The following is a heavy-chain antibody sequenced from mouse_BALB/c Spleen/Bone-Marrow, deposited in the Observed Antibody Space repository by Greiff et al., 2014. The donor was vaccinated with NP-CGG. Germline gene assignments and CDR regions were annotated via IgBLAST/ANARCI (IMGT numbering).Heavy chain of an antibody. V-gene: IGHV14-3*02. D-gene: IGHD1-1*01. CDR3: ASYYYGHYFDY. CDR1: GFNIKDIY. CDR2: IDPANGNT. J-gene: IGHJ2*01. Sequence: VTLKESGAELVKPGASVKLSCTASGFNIKDIYMHWVKQRPEQGLEWIGRIDPANGNTKYDPKFQGKATITADTSSNTAYLQLSSLTSEDTAVYYCASYYYGHYFDYWGQGTTLTVSS.